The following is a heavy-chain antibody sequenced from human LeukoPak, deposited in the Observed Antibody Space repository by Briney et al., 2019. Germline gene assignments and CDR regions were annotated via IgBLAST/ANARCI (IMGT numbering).Heavy chain of an antibody. CDR1: GYIFTTYW. CDR3: ARRPAFYFDY. J-gene: IGHJ4*02. D-gene: IGHD6-6*01. V-gene: IGHV5-51*01. CDR2: IYPADSDT. Sequence: GESLQISCQISGYIFTTYWIAWVRQMPGKGLEWMGVIYPADSDTKYSPSFQGQVTFSVDKSISTAYLQWNSLKASDTAIYYCARRPAFYFDYWGQGTLGTVSS.